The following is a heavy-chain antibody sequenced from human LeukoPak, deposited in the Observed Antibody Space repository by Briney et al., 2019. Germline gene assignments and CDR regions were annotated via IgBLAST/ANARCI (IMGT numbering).Heavy chain of an antibody. V-gene: IGHV4-39*01. CDR2: LYYSGST. CDR1: GGSISDGAYD. J-gene: IGHJ4*02. CDR3: ARLTGSYSIEY. Sequence: SETLSLTCTVSGGSISDGAYDWGWIGQPLGKGLDWIGSLYYSGSTYYNPSLESRVTISVDTSKNQFSLKVSSVTAADTAMYYCARLTGSYSIEYWGQGTLVTVSS. D-gene: IGHD1-26*01.